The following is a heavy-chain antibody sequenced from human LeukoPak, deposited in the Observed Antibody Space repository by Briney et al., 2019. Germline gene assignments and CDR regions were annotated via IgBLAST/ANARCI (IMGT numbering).Heavy chain of an antibody. CDR1: GYSISSGYY. CDR3: ARESQSLFDY. Sequence: SETLSLTCTVSGYSISSGYYWGWIRQPPGKGLEWIGRIYTSGSTNYNPSLKSRVTMSVDTSKNQFSLKLSSVTAADTAVYYCARESQSLFDYWGQGTLVTVSS. CDR2: IYTSGST. V-gene: IGHV4-38-2*02. J-gene: IGHJ4*02.